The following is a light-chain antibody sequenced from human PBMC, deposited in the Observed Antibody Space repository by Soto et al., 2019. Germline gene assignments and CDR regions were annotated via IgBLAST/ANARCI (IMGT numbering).Light chain of an antibody. CDR3: KQLSDWLPIP. CDR1: QSVSNNY. J-gene: IGKJ5*01. CDR2: DAS. V-gene: IGKV3-11*01. Sequence: IMVTQSPGAVSLSTGERATLSCRASQSVSNNYLAWYQQKPGQAPRLLIYDASNRATGIPARFSGSGSGTDFTLTISSLEHEEVAVHYCKQLSDWLPIPSGQGTLLEVK.